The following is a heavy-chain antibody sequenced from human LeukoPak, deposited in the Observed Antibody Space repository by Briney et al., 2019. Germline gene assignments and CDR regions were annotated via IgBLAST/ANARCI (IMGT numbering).Heavy chain of an antibody. CDR1: GFTFSSYG. CDR3: ARVRVSVAGKRDYMDV. D-gene: IGHD6-19*01. Sequence: GGSLRLSCGASGFTFSSYGMHWVRQAPGKGLEWVAFIRNDGSNKYYADSVKGRFTISRDDSKNTLYLQMNSLRAEDTAVYYCARVRVSVAGKRDYMDVWGKGTTVTVSS. CDR2: IRNDGSNK. J-gene: IGHJ6*03. V-gene: IGHV3-30*02.